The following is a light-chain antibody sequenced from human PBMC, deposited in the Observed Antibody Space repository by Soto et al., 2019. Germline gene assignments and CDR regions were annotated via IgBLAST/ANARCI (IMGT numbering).Light chain of an antibody. Sequence: QSALTQPASVSGSPGQSITISCIGTSSDVGGYDYVSWYRQHPGKAPKLMIYDVSNRASGVSNRFSGSKSGNTASLTISGLQAEDEADYYCCSFTSITGVVVFSGGTKLTVL. V-gene: IGLV2-14*01. CDR1: SSDVGGYDY. J-gene: IGLJ3*02. CDR3: CSFTSITGVVV. CDR2: DVS.